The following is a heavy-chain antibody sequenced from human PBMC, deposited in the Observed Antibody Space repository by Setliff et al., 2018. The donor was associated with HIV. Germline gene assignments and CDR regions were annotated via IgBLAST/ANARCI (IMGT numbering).Heavy chain of an antibody. V-gene: IGHV1-2*06. CDR2: IHPNTGST. D-gene: IGHD1-26*01. CDR1: GGTFSSYA. CDR3: AKQGYSDSLYAFDV. J-gene: IGHJ3*01. Sequence: ASVKVSCKASGGTFSSYAISWVRQAPGHGLELMGRIHPNTGSTNYLQEFQGRVTITRDTSMSTVYMALTGLTSDDTAVYYCAKQGYSDSLYAFDVWGQGTMVTVSS.